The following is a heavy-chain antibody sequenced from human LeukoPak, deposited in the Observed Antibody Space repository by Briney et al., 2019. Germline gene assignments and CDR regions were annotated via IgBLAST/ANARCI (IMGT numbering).Heavy chain of an antibody. V-gene: IGHV3-21*01. J-gene: IGHJ4*02. CDR2: ISSSSSNI. D-gene: IGHD6-19*01. CDR3: ARGIAVAGTDY. Sequence: PGGSLRLSCAASGFTFSSYSMNWVRQAPGKGLEWVSSISSSSSNIYYAGSVKGRFTISRDNAKNSLYLQMNSLRAEDTAVYFCARGIAVAGTDYWGQGTLVTVSS. CDR1: GFTFSSYS.